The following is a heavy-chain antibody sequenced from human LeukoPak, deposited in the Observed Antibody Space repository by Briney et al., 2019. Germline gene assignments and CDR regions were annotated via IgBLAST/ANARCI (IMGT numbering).Heavy chain of an antibody. CDR3: AKDRWVVILNGGAFDI. J-gene: IGHJ3*02. D-gene: IGHD2-21*01. CDR1: GFTFSSYS. CDR2: ISSSSSYI. Sequence: PGGSLRLSCAASGFTFSSYSMNWVRQAPGKGLEWVSSISSSSSYIYYADSVKGRFTISRDNAKNSLYLQMNSLRAEDTAVYYCAKDRWVVILNGGAFDIWGQGTMVTVSS. V-gene: IGHV3-21*01.